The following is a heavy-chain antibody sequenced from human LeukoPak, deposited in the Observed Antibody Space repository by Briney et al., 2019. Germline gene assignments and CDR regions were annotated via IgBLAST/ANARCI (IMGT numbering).Heavy chain of an antibody. D-gene: IGHD3-22*01. CDR3: ARMPDYYDSSGYFLDAFDI. CDR2: INPNSGGT. CDR1: GYTFTGYY. V-gene: IGHV1-2*02. J-gene: IGHJ3*02. Sequence: ASVKVSCKASGYTFTGYYMHWVRQAPGQGLEWMGWINPNSGGTNYAQKFQGRVTMTRDTSISTAYMELSRLRSDDTAVYYCARMPDYYDSSGYFLDAFDIWGQGTMATVSS.